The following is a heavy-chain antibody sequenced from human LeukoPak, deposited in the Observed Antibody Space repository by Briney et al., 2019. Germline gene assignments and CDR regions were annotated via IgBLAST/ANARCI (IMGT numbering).Heavy chain of an antibody. CDR3: AKDHGSSWSTFPQRRLDAFDI. CDR2: ISGSGGST. Sequence: GGSLRLSCAASGFTFSSYAMSWVRQAPGKGLEWVSAISGSGGSTYYADSVKGRFTISRDNSKNTLYLQMNSLRAEDTAVYYCAKDHGSSWSTFPQRRLDAFDIWGQGTMVTVSS. D-gene: IGHD6-13*01. J-gene: IGHJ3*02. V-gene: IGHV3-23*01. CDR1: GFTFSSYA.